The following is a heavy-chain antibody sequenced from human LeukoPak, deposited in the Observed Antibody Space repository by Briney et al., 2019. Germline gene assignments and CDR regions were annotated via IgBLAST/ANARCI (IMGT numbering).Heavy chain of an antibody. D-gene: IGHD3-3*01. CDR1: GFPFRDYD. J-gene: IGHJ4*02. CDR3: ARAPPYDFWSGYYYFDK. CDR2: NRSKSYGGTR. V-gene: IGHV3-49*04. Sequence: SLRLFCRTSGFPFRDYDMIWVRHAPGRGLEGVGFNRSKSYGGTRPYAPCEKGRFTISRDDSNCTAYLQMNSLRTEDTAVYYCARAPPYDFWSGYYYFDKWGQGTLVTVSS.